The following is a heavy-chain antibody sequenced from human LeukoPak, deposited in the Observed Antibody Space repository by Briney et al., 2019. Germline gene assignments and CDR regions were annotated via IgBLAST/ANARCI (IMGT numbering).Heavy chain of an antibody. D-gene: IGHD1-26*01. CDR1: GGSISSYY. Sequence: SETLSLTCPVSGGSISSYYWSWIRQPPGKGLEWIGYIYYSGSTNYNPSLKSRVTISVDTSKNQFSLKLSSVTAADTAVYYCARDYSGSHDYWGQGTLVTVSS. J-gene: IGHJ4*02. CDR2: IYYSGST. CDR3: ARDYSGSHDY. V-gene: IGHV4-59*01.